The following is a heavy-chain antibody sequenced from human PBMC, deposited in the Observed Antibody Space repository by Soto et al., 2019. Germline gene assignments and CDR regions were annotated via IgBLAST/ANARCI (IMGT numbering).Heavy chain of an antibody. J-gene: IGHJ6*02. V-gene: IGHV3-11*01. CDR2: ISSSGSTI. D-gene: IGHD5-18*01. Sequence: GGSLRLSCAASGFTFSDYYMSWIRQAPGKGLEWASYISSSGSTIYYADSVKGRFTISRDNAKNSLYLQMNSLRAEDTAVYYCARDLSGGYSYGYYYYYGMDVWGQGTTVTVSS. CDR3: ARDLSGGYSYGYYYYYGMDV. CDR1: GFTFSDYY.